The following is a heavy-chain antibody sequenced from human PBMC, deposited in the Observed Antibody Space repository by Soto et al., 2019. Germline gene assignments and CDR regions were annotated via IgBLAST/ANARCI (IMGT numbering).Heavy chain of an antibody. V-gene: IGHV3-21*01. J-gene: IGHJ4*02. CDR1: GFTFSSYS. CDR2: ISSSSSYI. Sequence: PGGSLRLSCAASGFTFSSYSMNWVRQAPGKGLEWVSSISSSSSYIYYADSVKGRFTISRDNAKNSLYLQMNSLRAEDTAVYYCARGKAVAGSGLGYWGQGTLVTVPQ. D-gene: IGHD6-19*01. CDR3: ARGKAVAGSGLGY.